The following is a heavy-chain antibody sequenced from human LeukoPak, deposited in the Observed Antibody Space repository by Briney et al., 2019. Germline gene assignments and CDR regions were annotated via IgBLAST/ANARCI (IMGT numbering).Heavy chain of an antibody. CDR2: IYYSGST. Sequence: SETLSLTCTVSGGSISSSSYYRGWIRQPPGKGLEWIGSIYYSGSTYYNPSLKSRVTISVDTSKNQFSLKLSSVTAADTAVYYCARHGGEALYYYYMDVWGKGTTVTVSS. CDR1: GGSISSSSYY. V-gene: IGHV4-39*01. CDR3: ARHGGEALYYYYMDV. D-gene: IGHD2-21*01. J-gene: IGHJ6*03.